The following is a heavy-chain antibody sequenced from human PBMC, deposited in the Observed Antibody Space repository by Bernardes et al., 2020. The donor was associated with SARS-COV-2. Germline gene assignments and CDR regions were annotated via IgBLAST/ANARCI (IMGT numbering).Heavy chain of an antibody. D-gene: IGHD3-10*01. CDR3: ARVFLRGVNPWFDT. CDR2: MYHTGST. CDR1: NDSIPNYY. J-gene: IGHJ5*02. V-gene: IGHV4-59*01. Sequence: TLSLTFTFSNDSIPNYYWSWIRQPPGKGLEWIAYMYHTGSTHYNPSLKSRVTTSVETSKNQFSLKLSSVTAADTAVYYCARVFLRGVNPWFDTWGQGILVTVSS.